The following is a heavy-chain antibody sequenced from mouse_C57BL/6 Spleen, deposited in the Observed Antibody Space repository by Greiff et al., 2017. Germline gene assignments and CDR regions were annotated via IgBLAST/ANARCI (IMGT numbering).Heavy chain of an antibody. V-gene: IGHV3-6*01. CDR3: ASRAY. Sequence: EVQLQQSGPGLVKPSQSLSLTCSVTGYSITSGYYWNWIRQFPGNKLEWMGYISYDGSNNYNPSLKNRISITRDTSKNQFFLKLNSVTTEDTATYYGASRAYWGQGTLVTVSA. CDR2: ISYDGSN. CDR1: GYSITSGYY. J-gene: IGHJ3*01.